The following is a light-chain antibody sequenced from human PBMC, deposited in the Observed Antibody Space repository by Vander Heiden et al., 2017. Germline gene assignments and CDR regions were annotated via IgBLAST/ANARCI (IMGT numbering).Light chain of an antibody. CDR2: DAS. V-gene: IGKV3-11*01. Sequence: EILLTQSPATLSLSPVERAYICCRASQSISSYLSWYQKKPGQAPGLLIYDASHRATGIPVRFNGSGSGTDFTLTISSLEPEDFALYSCQQRTSWPPMLTFGGGTKVDIK. J-gene: IGKJ4*01. CDR1: QSISSY. CDR3: QQRTSWPPMLT.